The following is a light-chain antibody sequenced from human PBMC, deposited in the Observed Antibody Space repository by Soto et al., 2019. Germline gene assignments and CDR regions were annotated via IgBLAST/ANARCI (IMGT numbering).Light chain of an antibody. CDR3: CSYAGGDIFV. J-gene: IGLJ1*01. Sequence: QSALTQPASVSGSPGQSVTISCTGTSSDVGGYNFVSWYQQYPGKAPKLIIYDVTQRPSGVPDRFSGSKSGNTASLTISGLQAEDESDYYCCSYAGGDIFVFGSGTKVTVL. CDR1: SSDVGGYNF. CDR2: DVT. V-gene: IGLV2-11*01.